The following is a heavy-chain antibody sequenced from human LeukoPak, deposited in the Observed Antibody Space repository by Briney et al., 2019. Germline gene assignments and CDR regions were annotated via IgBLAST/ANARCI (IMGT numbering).Heavy chain of an antibody. Sequence: SETLSLTCAVSGGSISSSNWWSWVRQPPGKGLEWIGEIYHSGSTNYNPSLKSRVTISVDTSKNQFSLKLTSVIAADTAVYYCARQGEPKYYYCYMDVWGKGTTVTISS. V-gene: IGHV4-4*02. CDR3: ARQGEPKYYYCYMDV. J-gene: IGHJ6*03. CDR1: GGSISSSNW. D-gene: IGHD1-14*01. CDR2: IYHSGST.